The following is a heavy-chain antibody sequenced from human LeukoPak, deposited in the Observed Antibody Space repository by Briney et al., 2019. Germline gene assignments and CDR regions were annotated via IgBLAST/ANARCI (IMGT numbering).Heavy chain of an antibody. CDR3: APHYYDSRGYPS. CDR2: IIPIFGTP. J-gene: IGHJ5*02. Sequence: SVKVSCKASGGTFSSYAISWVRQAPGQGLEWMGGIIPIFGTPNYAQKFQGRVTITADESTTTAYMELSSLRSEDTAVYYCAPHYYDSRGYPSWGQGTLVTVSS. V-gene: IGHV1-69*13. D-gene: IGHD3-22*01. CDR1: GGTFSSYA.